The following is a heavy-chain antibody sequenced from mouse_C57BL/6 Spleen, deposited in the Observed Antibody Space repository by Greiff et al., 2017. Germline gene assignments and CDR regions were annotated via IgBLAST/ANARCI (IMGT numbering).Heavy chain of an antibody. J-gene: IGHJ2*01. CDR2: ISSGGSYT. CDR3: ARPITTVEEDYFDY. V-gene: IGHV5-6*01. Sequence: EVQVVESGGDLVKPGGSLKLSCAASGFTFSSYGMSWVRQTPDKRLEWVATISSGGSYTYYPDSVKGRFTISRDNAKNPLYLQMSSLKSEDTAMYYCARPITTVEEDYFDYWGQGTTLTVSS. D-gene: IGHD1-1*01. CDR1: GFTFSSYG.